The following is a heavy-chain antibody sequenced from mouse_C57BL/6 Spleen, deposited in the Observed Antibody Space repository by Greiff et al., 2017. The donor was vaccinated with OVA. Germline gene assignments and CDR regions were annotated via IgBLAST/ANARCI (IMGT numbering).Heavy chain of an antibody. D-gene: IGHD1-1*01. CDR1: GYSITSGYY. CDR2: ISYDGSN. V-gene: IGHV3-6*01. J-gene: IGHJ3*01. Sequence: VQLQQSGPGLVKPSQSLSLTCSVTGYSITSGYYWNWIRQFPGNKLEWMGYISYDGSNNYNPSLKNRISITRDTSKNQFFLKLNSVTTEDTATYYCARAGDYYGSSPAWFAYWGQGTLVTVSA. CDR3: ARAGDYYGSSPAWFAY.